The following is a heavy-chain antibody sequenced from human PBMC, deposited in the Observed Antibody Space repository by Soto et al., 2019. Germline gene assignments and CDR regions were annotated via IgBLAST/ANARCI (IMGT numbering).Heavy chain of an antibody. J-gene: IGHJ6*02. CDR3: ARDARGTRGFDEMDI. V-gene: IGHV1-2*02. CDR2: INPNSGDT. CDR1: GYIFTGYH. D-gene: IGHD3-9*01. Sequence: RASVKVSCKASGYIFTGYHIHWVRQAPRRGLEWMGWINPNSGDTEYAQNFQGRVTMTRDTSFNLVYMEMSGLMSDDTAVYYCARDARGTRGFDEMDIWGQGTTVTAP.